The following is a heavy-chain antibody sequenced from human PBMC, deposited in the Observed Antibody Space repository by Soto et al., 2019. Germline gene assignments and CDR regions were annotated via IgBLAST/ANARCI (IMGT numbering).Heavy chain of an antibody. CDR2: IYYSGST. CDR3: ARQSVGPYGSGSYFAY. CDR1: GGSISSYY. V-gene: IGHV4-59*08. J-gene: IGHJ4*02. D-gene: IGHD3-10*01. Sequence: QVQLQESGPGLVKPSETLSLTCTVSGGSISSYYWSWIRQPPGKGLEWIGYIYYSGSTNYNPSLKSRVTISVDTSKNQFSLKLSSVTAADTAVYYCARQSVGPYGSGSYFAYWGQGTLVTVSS.